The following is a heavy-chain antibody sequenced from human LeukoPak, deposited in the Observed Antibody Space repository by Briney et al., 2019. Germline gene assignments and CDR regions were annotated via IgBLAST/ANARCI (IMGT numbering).Heavy chain of an antibody. CDR3: ARPTDGYNYGPLEY. Sequence: SVKVSCKASGATFSRSAVAWVRQAPGQGLEWMGGTFPIFGTPNYPQKFQGRVTIAADESTNTAYMELTNLSSDDTAVYFCARPTDGYNYGPLEYWGRGTLVTVSS. D-gene: IGHD5-24*01. J-gene: IGHJ4*02. CDR2: TFPIFGTP. V-gene: IGHV1-69*13. CDR1: GATFSRSA.